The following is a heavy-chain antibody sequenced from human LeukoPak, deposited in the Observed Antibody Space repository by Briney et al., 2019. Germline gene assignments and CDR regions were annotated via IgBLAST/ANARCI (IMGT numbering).Heavy chain of an antibody. CDR1: GFTFSSYA. CDR2: ISGSGGST. J-gene: IGHJ5*02. D-gene: IGHD2-15*01. Sequence: GGSLRLSCAASGFTFSSYAMSWVRQAPRKGLEWVSAISGSGGSTYFADSVKGRFTISRDNSKNTLYLQMNSLRAEDTAVYYCAKDSSLIVVVVAATNWFDPWGQGTLVTVSS. V-gene: IGHV3-23*01. CDR3: AKDSSLIVVVVAATNWFDP.